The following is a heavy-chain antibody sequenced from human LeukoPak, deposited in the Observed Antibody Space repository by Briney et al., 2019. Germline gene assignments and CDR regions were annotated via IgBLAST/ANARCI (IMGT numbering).Heavy chain of an antibody. CDR1: GGSISSYY. V-gene: IGHV4-59*01. CDR3: ARDEGSVGSSWYVFDY. J-gene: IGHJ4*02. D-gene: IGHD6-13*01. Sequence: PSETLSLTCTVSGGSISSYYWSWIRQPPAKGLEGIGYVYHIGSTNYNHSLKSRVTISVDTSKNQFSLKLSSVTAADTGVYYCARDEGSVGSSWYVFDYWGQGTLVTVSS. CDR2: VYHIGST.